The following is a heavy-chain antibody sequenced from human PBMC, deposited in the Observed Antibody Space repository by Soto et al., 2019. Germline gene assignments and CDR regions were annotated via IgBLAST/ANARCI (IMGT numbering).Heavy chain of an antibody. J-gene: IGHJ5*02. D-gene: IGHD6-13*01. Sequence: SETLSLTCAVYGGSFSGYYWSWIRQPPGKGLEWIGEINHSGSTNYNPSLKSRVTISVDTSKNQFSLKLSSVTAADTAVYYCARSSSWNNWFDPWGQGTLVTVSS. V-gene: IGHV4-34*01. CDR1: GGSFSGYY. CDR3: ARSSSWNNWFDP. CDR2: INHSGST.